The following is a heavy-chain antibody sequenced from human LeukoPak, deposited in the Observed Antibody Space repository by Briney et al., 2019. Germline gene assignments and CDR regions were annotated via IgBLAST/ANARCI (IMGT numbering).Heavy chain of an antibody. CDR3: ARGSGRSRELLPIDY. V-gene: IGHV3-21*01. Sequence: GGSLRLSCAASGFTFSSYSMNWVRQAPGKGLEWVSSISSSSSYIYYADSVKGRFTISRDNAKNSLYLQMNSLRAEDTAVYYCARGSGRSRELLPIDYWGQGTLVTVSS. CDR1: GFTFSSYS. CDR2: ISSSSSYI. J-gene: IGHJ4*02. D-gene: IGHD3-10*01.